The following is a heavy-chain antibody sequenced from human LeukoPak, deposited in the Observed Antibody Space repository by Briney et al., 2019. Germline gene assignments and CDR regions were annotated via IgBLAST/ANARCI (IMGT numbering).Heavy chain of an antibody. CDR1: GGSISSGDYY. Sequence: SETLSLTCTVSGGSISSGDYYWSWIRQPPGKGLEWIGYIYYSGSTYYNPSLKSRVTISVDTSKNQFSLKLSSVTAADTAVYYCARRPLYRYYYYGMDVWGQGTTVTVSS. CDR3: ARRPLYRYYYYGMDV. V-gene: IGHV4-30-4*01. D-gene: IGHD2-2*02. J-gene: IGHJ6*02. CDR2: IYYSGST.